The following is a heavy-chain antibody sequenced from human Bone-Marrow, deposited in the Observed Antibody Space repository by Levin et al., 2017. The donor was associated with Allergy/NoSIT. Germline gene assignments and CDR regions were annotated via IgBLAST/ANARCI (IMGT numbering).Heavy chain of an antibody. D-gene: IGHD2-15*01. Sequence: GESLKISCKASGYTFTSYDINWVRQATGQGLEWMGWMNPNSGNTDYAQEFQGRVTMTRDTSISTAYMELSSLRSEDTAVYYCARWTSRGDCRGGSCNGIDFWGQGTLVTVSS. CDR2: MNPNSGNT. J-gene: IGHJ4*02. CDR1: GYTFTSYD. V-gene: IGHV1-8*01. CDR3: ARWTSRGDCRGGSCNGIDF.